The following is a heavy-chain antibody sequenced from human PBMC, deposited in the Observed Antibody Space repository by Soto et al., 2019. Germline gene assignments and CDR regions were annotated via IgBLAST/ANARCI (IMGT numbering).Heavy chain of an antibody. V-gene: IGHV3-33*01. CDR1: GFTFSSYG. Sequence: QVQLVESGGGVVQPGRSLRLSCAASGFTFSSYGMHWVRQAPGKGLEWVAVIWYDGSNKYYADSVKGRFTISRDNSKNTRYLQMNSLRAEDTAVYYCARGTMPADRILLWFGESTYYYYGMDVWGQGTTVTVSS. D-gene: IGHD3-10*01. J-gene: IGHJ6*02. CDR2: IWYDGSNK. CDR3: ARGTMPADRILLWFGESTYYYYGMDV.